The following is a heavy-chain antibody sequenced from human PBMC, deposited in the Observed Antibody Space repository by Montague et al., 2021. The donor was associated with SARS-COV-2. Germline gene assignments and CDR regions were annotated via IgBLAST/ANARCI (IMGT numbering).Heavy chain of an antibody. CDR2: INHSGST. V-gene: IGHV4-34*01. CDR3: ARSTVTNSPFGFSNKLRSRYNGMDV. Sequence: SETLSLTCAVYGGSFSGYYLNWIRQPPGKGLGWIGEINHSGSTNHNPSLKSRVTIAVDTSKNQVSLKLTSVTAADTAVFYCARSTVTNSPFGFSNKLRSRYNGMDVWGQGTTVTVSS. CDR1: GGSFSGYY. D-gene: IGHD4-17*01. J-gene: IGHJ6*02.